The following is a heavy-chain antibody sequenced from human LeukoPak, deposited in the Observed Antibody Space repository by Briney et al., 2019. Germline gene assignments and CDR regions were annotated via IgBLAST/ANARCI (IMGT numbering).Heavy chain of an antibody. J-gene: IGHJ4*02. D-gene: IGHD1-26*01. CDR3: ARGDVGDY. CDR2: IYSGGST. CDR1: GFTVSSNY. V-gene: IGHV3-66*02. Sequence: GGSLRLSCAVSGFTVSSNYMSWVRQAPGKGLEWVSVIYSGGSTYYADSVKGRFTISRDNSKNTLYLEMNSLRVEDTAVYYCARGDVGDYWGQGTLVTVSS.